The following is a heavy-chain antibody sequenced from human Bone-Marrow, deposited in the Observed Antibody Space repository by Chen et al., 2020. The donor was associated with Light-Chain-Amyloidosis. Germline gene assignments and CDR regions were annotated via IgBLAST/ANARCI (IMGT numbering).Heavy chain of an antibody. D-gene: IGHD5-12*01. CDR2: IYPDDSDA. CDR3: ARRRDGYDFDY. Sequence: EVQLEQSGPEVKKPGESLKISCKGSGYTFPNYWIGWVRQMPGKGLEWMGVIYPDDSDARYSPSFEGQVAISADKSITTAYLQWRGLKAADTAMYYCARRRDGYDFDYLGQGTVVTVSS. CDR1: GYTFPNYW. J-gene: IGHJ4*02. V-gene: IGHV5-51*01.